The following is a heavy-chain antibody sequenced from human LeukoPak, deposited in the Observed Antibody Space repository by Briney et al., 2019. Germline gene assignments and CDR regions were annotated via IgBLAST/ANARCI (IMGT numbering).Heavy chain of an antibody. V-gene: IGHV3-30*04. D-gene: IGHD3-22*01. Sequence: GRSLRLSCAASGFTFSSYAMHWVRQAPGKGLEWVAVISYDGSNKYYADSVKGRFTISRDNSKNTLYLQMNSLRAEDTAVYYCARARYYYDSSGYYYDYWGQGTLDTVPS. CDR3: ARARYYYDSSGYYYDY. CDR1: GFTFSSYA. CDR2: ISYDGSNK. J-gene: IGHJ4*02.